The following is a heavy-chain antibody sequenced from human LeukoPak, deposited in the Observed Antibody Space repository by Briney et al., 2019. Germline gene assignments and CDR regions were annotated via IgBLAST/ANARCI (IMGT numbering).Heavy chain of an antibody. CDR2: ISSSSSYI. J-gene: IGHJ3*02. V-gene: IGHV3-21*01. CDR3: ARDQSSGYSGDAFDI. D-gene: IGHD3-22*01. Sequence: GGSLRLSCAASGFTFSSYSMNWVRQAPGKGLEWVSSISSSSSYIYYADSVKGRFTISRDNAKNSLYLQMNSLRDEDTAVYYCARDQSSGYSGDAFDIWGQGTMDTVSS. CDR1: GFTFSSYS.